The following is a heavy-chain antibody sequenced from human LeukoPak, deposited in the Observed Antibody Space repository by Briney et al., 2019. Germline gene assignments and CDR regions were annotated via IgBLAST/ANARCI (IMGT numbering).Heavy chain of an antibody. CDR3: ARARDNWFDP. CDR2: IYYSGST. CDR1: GGSISSGGYY. Sequence: SETLSLTCTVSGGSISSGGYYWSWIRQHPGKGLEWIGYIYYSGSTYYNPSLKSRVTISVDTSKNQFSLKLSSVTAADTAVYYCARARDNWFDPWGQGTLATVSS. J-gene: IGHJ5*02. V-gene: IGHV4-31*03.